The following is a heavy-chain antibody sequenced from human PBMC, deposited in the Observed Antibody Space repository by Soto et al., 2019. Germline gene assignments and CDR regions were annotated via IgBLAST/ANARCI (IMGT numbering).Heavy chain of an antibody. CDR3: ARGPTVTTDY. J-gene: IGHJ4*02. D-gene: IGHD4-17*01. V-gene: IGHV4-30-4*01. CDR1: GGSISNDKYY. CDR2: IFYSGST. Sequence: TLSLTCTVSGGSISNDKYYWSWFRQPPGKGLEWVGYIFYSGSTYYNPSLKSRLTISVDTSKNQFSLKLTSVTAADTAVYYCARGPTVTTDYWGQGTLVTVSS.